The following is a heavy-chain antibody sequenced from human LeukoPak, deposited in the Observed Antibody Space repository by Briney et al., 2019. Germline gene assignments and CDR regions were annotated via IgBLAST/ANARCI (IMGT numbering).Heavy chain of an antibody. V-gene: IGHV3-23*01. D-gene: IGHD6-13*01. Sequence: GGSLRLSCAVSGFTFSNYAMSWVRQAPGKGLEWVSYISDSGGSKYYADSVKGRFTISRDNSKNTLYLQVNSLRAEDTAVYYCAKQPSSSGYDDAFDIWGQGTMVTVSS. CDR3: AKQPSSSGYDDAFDI. CDR1: GFTFSNYA. CDR2: ISDSGGSK. J-gene: IGHJ3*02.